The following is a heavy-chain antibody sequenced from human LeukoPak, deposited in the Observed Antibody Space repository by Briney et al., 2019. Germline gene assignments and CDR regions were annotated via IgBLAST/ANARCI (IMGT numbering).Heavy chain of an antibody. CDR2: IKIKAHGTTT. V-gene: IGHV3-15*01. J-gene: IGHJ4*02. CDR3: TTDQQQWLFDY. D-gene: IGHD6-19*01. CDR1: GFTFSNVW. Sequence: PGGSLRLSCAASGFTFSNVWMSWVRQVPGKGLEWVGRIKIKAHGTTTDYAAPVAGRFTISRDDSRSTLYLEMNSLKTEDTAIYYCTTDQQQWLFDYWGQGTLVTVSS.